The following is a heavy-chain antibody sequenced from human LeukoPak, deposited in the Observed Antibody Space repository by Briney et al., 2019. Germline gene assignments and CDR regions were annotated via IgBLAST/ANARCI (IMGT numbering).Heavy chain of an antibody. J-gene: IGHJ6*03. CDR3: ARGSYIGCSSTSCPYYYYYYMDV. Sequence: GSSVKVSCKASGGTFSSYAISWVRQAPGQGLEWMGWMNPNSGNTGYAQKFQGRVTITRNTSISTAYMELSSLRSEDTAVYYCARGSYIGCSSTSCPYYYYYYMDVWGKGTTVTVSS. CDR1: GGTFSSYA. V-gene: IGHV1-8*03. D-gene: IGHD2-2*01. CDR2: MNPNSGNT.